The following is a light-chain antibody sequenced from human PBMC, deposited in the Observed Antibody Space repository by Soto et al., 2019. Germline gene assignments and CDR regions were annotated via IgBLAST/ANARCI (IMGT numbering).Light chain of an antibody. V-gene: IGLV1-44*01. CDR3: SSYAGSNIRV. CDR2: NNN. Sequence: QSVLTQPPSASGTPGQRVTISCSGSSSNIGSNTVNWYQQLPGTAPKLLIYNNNQRPSGVPARFSGSKSGNTASLTVSGLQAEDEADYYCSSYAGSNIRVFGGGTKLTVL. CDR1: SSNIGSNT. J-gene: IGLJ2*01.